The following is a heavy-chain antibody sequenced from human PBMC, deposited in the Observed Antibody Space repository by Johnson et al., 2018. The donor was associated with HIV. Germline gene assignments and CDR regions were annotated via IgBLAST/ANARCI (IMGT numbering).Heavy chain of an antibody. CDR2: IYSDGGT. Sequence: VQLVESGGGLVQPGGSLRLSCAASGFTVSSNYMSWVRQAPGKGLEWVSVIYSDGGTYYADSVQGRFTLSRDNSQNTLYLQMNSLRAEDTAVYYCSKDPGSYYFYAFDIWGQGTMVPVS. V-gene: IGHV3-66*01. D-gene: IGHD1-26*01. CDR1: GFTVSSNY. J-gene: IGHJ3*02. CDR3: SKDPGSYYFYAFDI.